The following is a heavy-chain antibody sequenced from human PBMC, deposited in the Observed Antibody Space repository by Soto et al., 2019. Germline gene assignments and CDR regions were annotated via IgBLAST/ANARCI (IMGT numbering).Heavy chain of an antibody. CDR3: AKDGGVLLWFGELQE. V-gene: IGHV3-23*01. D-gene: IGHD3-10*01. CDR2: ISGSGGST. J-gene: IGHJ4*02. Sequence: EVQLLESGGGLVQPGGSLRLSCAASGFTFSSYAMSWVRQAPGKGLEWVSAISGSGGSTYYADSVKGRFTISRDNSKNTLYLQMNGLRAEDTAVYYCAKDGGVLLWFGELQEWGQGTLVTVSS. CDR1: GFTFSSYA.